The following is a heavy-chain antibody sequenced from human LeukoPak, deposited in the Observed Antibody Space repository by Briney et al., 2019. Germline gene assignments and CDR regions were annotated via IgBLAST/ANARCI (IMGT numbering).Heavy chain of an antibody. D-gene: IGHD2-2*01. CDR2: IYYSGST. Sequence: SETLSLTCTVSGGSISSSSYYWGWIRQPPGKGLEWIGSIYYSGSTYYNPSLKSRVTISVDTSKNQFSLKLSSVTAADTAVYYCARDCSSTSCYLGTFDYWGQGTLVTVSS. J-gene: IGHJ4*02. CDR3: ARDCSSTSCYLGTFDY. CDR1: GGSISSSSYY. V-gene: IGHV4-39*02.